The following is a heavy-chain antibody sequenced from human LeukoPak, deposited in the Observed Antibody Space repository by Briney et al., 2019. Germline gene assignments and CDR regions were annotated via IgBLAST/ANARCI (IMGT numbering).Heavy chain of an antibody. D-gene: IGHD2-15*01. CDR3: ARECSGGSCYGGDY. V-gene: IGHV1-2*06. J-gene: IGHJ4*02. CDR1: GYTFTGYY. CDR2: INPNSGGT. Sequence: GASVKVSCKASGYTFTGYYMHWVRQAPGQGLEWMGRINPNSGGTNYAQKFQGRVTMNRDTSISTAYMELSRLRSDDTAVYYCARECSGGSCYGGDYWGQGTLVTVSS.